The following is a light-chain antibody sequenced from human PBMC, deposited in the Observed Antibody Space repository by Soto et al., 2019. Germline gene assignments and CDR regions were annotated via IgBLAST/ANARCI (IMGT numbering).Light chain of an antibody. CDR2: DAS. CDR3: QHSGNM. J-gene: IGKJ1*01. V-gene: IGKV3-20*01. CDR1: QSVSSRY. Sequence: EIVLTQSPGTLSLSPGERATLSCRASQSVSSRYLTWYQQKPGQAPNLLMYDASSRATGIPDRFRASGSGTDFTLTISGLDPDYFAVYYCQHSGNMFGQGTKVEIK.